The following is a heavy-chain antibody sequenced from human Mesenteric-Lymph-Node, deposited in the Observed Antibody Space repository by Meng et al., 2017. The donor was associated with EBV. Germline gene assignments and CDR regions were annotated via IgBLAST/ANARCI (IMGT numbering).Heavy chain of an antibody. D-gene: IGHD1-26*01. Sequence: QVQLVQTGAELKKPGASVKGSCKASGYTFTSYNINWVRQATGRGLEWIGWMNPDSGDTGYGQKFQDRVSMTRNTYISTAYMELSSLSHEDTAIYYCAKTRSGSPWDFDNWGQGTLVTVSS. CDR2: MNPDSGDT. J-gene: IGHJ4*02. CDR1: GYTFTSYN. CDR3: AKTRSGSPWDFDN. V-gene: IGHV1-8*01.